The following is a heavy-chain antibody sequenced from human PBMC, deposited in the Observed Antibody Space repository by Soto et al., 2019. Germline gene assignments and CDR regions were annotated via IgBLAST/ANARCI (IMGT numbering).Heavy chain of an antibody. V-gene: IGHV1-69*01. CDR3: ASNHRGSYHFDY. Sequence: QVLLVQSGAEVKKPGSSVKVSCKASGGTFRSYAISWVRQAPGQGLEWMGGIIPIFGTSNYAQKFQGRVTITADESTTTGYMELSSLRSEDTAVYYCASNHRGSYHFDYWGQGTLVTVFS. J-gene: IGHJ4*02. D-gene: IGHD3-16*02. CDR2: IIPIFGTS. CDR1: GGTFRSYA.